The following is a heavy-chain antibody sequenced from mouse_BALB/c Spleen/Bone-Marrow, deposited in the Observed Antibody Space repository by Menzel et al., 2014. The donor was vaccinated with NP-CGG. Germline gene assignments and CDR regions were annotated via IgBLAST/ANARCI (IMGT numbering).Heavy chain of an antibody. J-gene: IGHJ2*01. V-gene: IGHV1-69*02. CDR1: GYTFTSYW. Sequence: VQLQQSGAELERPGASVKLSCKASGYTFTSYWINWVKQRPGQGLEWIGNIYPSDSYTNYNQKFKDKATLTVDKSSSTAYMQLSSTTSEDSAVYYCTRTYDYDEGGFDYWGQGTTLTVSS. D-gene: IGHD2-4*01. CDR2: IYPSDSYT. CDR3: TRTYDYDEGGFDY.